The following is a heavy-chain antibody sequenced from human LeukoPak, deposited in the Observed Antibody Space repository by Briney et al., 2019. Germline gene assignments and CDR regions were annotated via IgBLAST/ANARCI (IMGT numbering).Heavy chain of an antibody. V-gene: IGHV3-21*01. CDR1: GFTFISYS. CDR2: ISSSSSYI. Sequence: GGSLRLSCAASGFTFISYSMTWVRQAPGKGLEWVSSISSSSSYIYCADSVKGRFTISRDNAKNSLYLQMNSLRAEDTAVYYCARGAHDSSGTWGQGTLATVSS. D-gene: IGHD3-22*01. CDR3: ARGAHDSSGT. J-gene: IGHJ5*02.